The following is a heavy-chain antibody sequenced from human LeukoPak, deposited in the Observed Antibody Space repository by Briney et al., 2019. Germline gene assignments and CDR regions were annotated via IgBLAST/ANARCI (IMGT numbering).Heavy chain of an antibody. Sequence: SETLSLTCTVSGGSISSYYWSWIRQPPGKGLEWIGYIYYSGSTNYNPSLKSRVTISVDTSKNQFSLKLSSVTAADTAVYYCARDRAVVTDYYYYYGMDVWGQGTTVTVSS. D-gene: IGHD2-21*02. V-gene: IGHV4-59*01. CDR2: IYYSGST. CDR3: ARDRAVVTDYYYYYGMDV. J-gene: IGHJ6*02. CDR1: GGSISSYY.